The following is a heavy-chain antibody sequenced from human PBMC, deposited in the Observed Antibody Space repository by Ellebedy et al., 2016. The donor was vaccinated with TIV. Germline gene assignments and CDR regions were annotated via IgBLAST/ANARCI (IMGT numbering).Heavy chain of an antibody. J-gene: IGHJ6*02. CDR1: GGSISSSNW. CDR3: ARAWGFKLNYFYYGMDV. Sequence: SETLSLXCAVSGGSISSSNWWSWVRQPPGKGLEWIGEIYHSGRTHYNPSLKSRVTISVDKSKNQFSLKLSSVTAADTAVYHCARAWGFKLNYFYYGMDVWGQGTTVTVSS. D-gene: IGHD1-7*01. CDR2: IYHSGRT. V-gene: IGHV4-4*02.